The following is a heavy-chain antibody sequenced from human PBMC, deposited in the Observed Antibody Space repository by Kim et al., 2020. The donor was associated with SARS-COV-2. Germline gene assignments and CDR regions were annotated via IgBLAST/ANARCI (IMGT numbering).Heavy chain of an antibody. Sequence: ASVKVSCKASGYTFTSYAMHWVRQAPGQRLEWMGWINAGNGNTKYSRKFQGRVTITRDTSASTAYMELSSLRSEDTAVYYCAHGSYGSGSPFDYRGQGTLVTVSS. D-gene: IGHD3-10*01. CDR2: INAGNGNT. CDR3: AHGSYGSGSPFDY. J-gene: IGHJ4*02. V-gene: IGHV1-3*01. CDR1: GYTFTSYA.